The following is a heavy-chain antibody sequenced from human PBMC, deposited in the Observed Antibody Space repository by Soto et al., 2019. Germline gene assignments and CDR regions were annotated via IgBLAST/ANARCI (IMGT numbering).Heavy chain of an antibody. Sequence: SETLSLTCTLSGCSLNSYYWSWVRQPPGKGLEWIGYIYYSGSTNYNPSLKSRITISADTSKNQFSLKLSSVTAADTAVYYCARHISSGTNIAAIRSFDPWGQGTLVTVSS. V-gene: IGHV4-59*08. J-gene: IGHJ5*02. D-gene: IGHD1-7*01. CDR3: ARHISSGTNIAAIRSFDP. CDR2: IYYSGST. CDR1: GCSLNSYY.